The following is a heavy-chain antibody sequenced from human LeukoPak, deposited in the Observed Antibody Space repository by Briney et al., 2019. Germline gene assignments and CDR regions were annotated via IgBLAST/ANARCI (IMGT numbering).Heavy chain of an antibody. Sequence: ASVKVSCKASGYTFTGYYMHWVRQAPGQGLEWMGWISAYNGNTNYAQKLQGRVTMTADTSTSTAYMELRSLRSDDTAVYYCAREIKVGANTDYYYYYMDVWGKGTTVTVSS. CDR3: AREIKVGANTDYYYYYMDV. CDR1: GYTFTGYY. J-gene: IGHJ6*03. D-gene: IGHD1-26*01. V-gene: IGHV1-18*04. CDR2: ISAYNGNT.